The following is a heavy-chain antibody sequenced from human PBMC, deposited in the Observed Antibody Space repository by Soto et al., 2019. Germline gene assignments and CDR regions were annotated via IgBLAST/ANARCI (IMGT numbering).Heavy chain of an antibody. D-gene: IGHD1-26*01. J-gene: IGHJ3*02. Sequence: PSETLSLTCTVSGGSISSSSYYWGWIRQPPGKGLEWIGSIYYSGSTYYNPSLKSRVTISVDTSKNQFSLKLSSVTAADTAVYYCARDLWDTAPRVDIWGQGTMVTVSS. CDR2: IYYSGST. CDR1: GGSISSSSYY. V-gene: IGHV4-39*02. CDR3: ARDLWDTAPRVDI.